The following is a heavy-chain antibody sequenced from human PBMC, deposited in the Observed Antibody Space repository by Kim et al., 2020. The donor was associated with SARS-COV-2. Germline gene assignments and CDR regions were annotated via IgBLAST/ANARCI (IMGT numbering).Heavy chain of an antibody. CDR1: DYTFTSYG. CDR3: ARDQDIAVAGTFIDD. V-gene: IGHV1-18*04. Sequence: ASVKVSCKASDYTFTSYGISWGRQAPGQGLEGWGWISAYNGNTNYAQTLQGRVTMTTDTYTSTAYMELRSLRSDNTAVYYCARDQDIAVAGTFIDDWGQGTLVTVSS. CDR2: ISAYNGNT. D-gene: IGHD6-19*01. J-gene: IGHJ4*02.